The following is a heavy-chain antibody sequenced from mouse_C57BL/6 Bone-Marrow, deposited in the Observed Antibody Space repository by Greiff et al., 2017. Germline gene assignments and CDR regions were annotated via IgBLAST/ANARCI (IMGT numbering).Heavy chain of an antibody. Sequence: QVQLQQPGAELVKPGASVKMSCKASGYTFTSYWITWVKQRPGQGLAWIGDIYPGSGSTNYTEKFTSKATLTLDTSSTTAYLQLSSLTSEDAAVYYCASPLFAYWGQGTLVTVSA. CDR3: ASPLFAY. J-gene: IGHJ3*01. CDR2: IYPGSGST. CDR1: GYTFTSYW. V-gene: IGHV1-55*01.